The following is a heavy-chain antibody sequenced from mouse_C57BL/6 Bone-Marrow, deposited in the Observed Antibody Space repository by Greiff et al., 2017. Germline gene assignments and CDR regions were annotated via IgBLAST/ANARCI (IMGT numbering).Heavy chain of an antibody. Sequence: EVQLQQSGPGLVKPSQTLSLTCSATGYSITSDYWNWIRKFPGNKLEYMGYISYSGSTYYNPYLKSGISITRDTSKNKYYMQLNSVTTEDTATYYCARKGGYRYYAMDYWGQGTSVTVSS. D-gene: IGHD2-2*01. CDR3: ARKGGYRYYAMDY. CDR1: GYSITSDY. J-gene: IGHJ4*01. V-gene: IGHV3-8*01. CDR2: ISYSGST.